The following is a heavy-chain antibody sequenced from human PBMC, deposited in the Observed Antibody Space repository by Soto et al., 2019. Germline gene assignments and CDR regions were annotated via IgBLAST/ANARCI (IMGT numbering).Heavy chain of an antibody. D-gene: IGHD3-3*01. V-gene: IGHV3-21*02. Sequence: EVQLVESGGGLVKPGGSLRLSCAASGFTFSSYLMNWVRQAPGKGLEWVSAISGSSSYIYYTDSVRGRFTISRDNAKNSVYLLMNSLRVEDTAVYYCARDPSGALPGFDYWGQGILVTVSS. J-gene: IGHJ4*02. CDR1: GFTFSSYL. CDR2: ISGSSSYI. CDR3: ARDPSGALPGFDY.